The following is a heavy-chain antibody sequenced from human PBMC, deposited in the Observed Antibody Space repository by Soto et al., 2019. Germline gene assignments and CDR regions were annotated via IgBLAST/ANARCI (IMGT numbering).Heavy chain of an antibody. Sequence: EVQLLESGGGLVQPGGSLRLSCTASGFTFSRHAMTWVRQAPGKGLEWVSGLSDSGGSIYYADSVKGRFTISRDNSMNALFLQMKALRVGATAICHCGKGCSSWYAGFFARWGLGTLVTSSS. CDR1: GFTFSRHA. D-gene: IGHD6-13*01. J-gene: IGHJ4*02. CDR2: LSDSGGSI. CDR3: GKGCSSWYAGFFAR. V-gene: IGHV3-23*01.